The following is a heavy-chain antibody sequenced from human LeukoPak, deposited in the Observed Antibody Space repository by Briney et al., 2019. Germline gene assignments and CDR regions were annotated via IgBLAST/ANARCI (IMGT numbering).Heavy chain of an antibody. J-gene: IGHJ6*03. CDR3: ALPPTHSNIVVVPVSLGDYYYMDV. D-gene: IGHD2-2*01. Sequence: PGGSLRLSCAASGFSFSSYAMSWVRQAPGKGLEWVAFIRCDGSNKYYADSVKGRFTISRDNSKNTLYLQMNSLRAEDTAVYYCALPPTHSNIVVVPVSLGDYYYMDVWGKGTTVTVSS. V-gene: IGHV3-30*02. CDR2: IRCDGSNK. CDR1: GFSFSSYA.